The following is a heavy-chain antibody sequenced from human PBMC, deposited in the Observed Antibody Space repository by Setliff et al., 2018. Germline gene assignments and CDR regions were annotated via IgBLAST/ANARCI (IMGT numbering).Heavy chain of an antibody. V-gene: IGHV4-4*07. Sequence: SETLSLTCTVSGGSVSSYYWSWIRQPAGKGLEWIGRIYTSGSTNYNPSLKSRVTMSVDTSKNQFSLKLSSVTAADTAVYYCARVSTVTTWPYYYYMDVWGKGTTVTVSS. CDR1: GGSVSSYY. D-gene: IGHD4-4*01. CDR2: IYTSGST. CDR3: ARVSTVTTWPYYYYMDV. J-gene: IGHJ6*03.